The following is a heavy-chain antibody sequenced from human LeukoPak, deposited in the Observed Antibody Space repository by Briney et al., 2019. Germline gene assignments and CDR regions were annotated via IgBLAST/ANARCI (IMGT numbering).Heavy chain of an antibody. V-gene: IGHV3-23*01. J-gene: IGHJ4*02. CDR2: ISGSGSSK. Sequence: PGGSLRLSCAASGFTFSSYAMSWVRQAPGKGLEWVSSISGSGSSKYYADSVKGRFTISRDNSKNTLYLQMNSLRVEDTDVYYCATHGWGYSYGYRFLHYYDSSGYYVYFDCWGQGTLVTVSS. D-gene: IGHD3-22*01. CDR3: ATHGWGYSYGYRFLHYYDSSGYYVYFDC. CDR1: GFTFSSYA.